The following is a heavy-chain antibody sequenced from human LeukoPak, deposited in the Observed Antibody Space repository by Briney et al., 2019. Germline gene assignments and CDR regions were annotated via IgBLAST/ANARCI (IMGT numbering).Heavy chain of an antibody. J-gene: IGHJ4*02. Sequence: GASVKVSCKASGYTFTYYAIHWVRQAPGQRLERMGWIHAGNGNTKYSQKFQGRVTITRDTSATTAYMGLSSLTSEDTAVYYCARGGSGSFPLDYWSQGTLVTVSS. D-gene: IGHD1-26*01. CDR3: ARGGSGSFPLDY. CDR2: IHAGNGNT. V-gene: IGHV1-3*01. CDR1: GYTFTYYA.